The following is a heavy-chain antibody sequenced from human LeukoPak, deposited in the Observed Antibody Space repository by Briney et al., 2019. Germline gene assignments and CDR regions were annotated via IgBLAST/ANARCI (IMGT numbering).Heavy chain of an antibody. V-gene: IGHV4-4*07. CDR3: ARSPWYGDYVDY. J-gene: IGHJ4*02. D-gene: IGHD4-17*01. Sequence: SETLSLTCTVSGGSISSYYWSWIRQPAGKGVKWIGRIYTSGSTNYNPSLKSRVTMSVDTSKNQFSLKLSSVTAADTAVYYCARSPWYGDYVDYWGQGTLVTVSS. CDR2: IYTSGST. CDR1: GGSISSYY.